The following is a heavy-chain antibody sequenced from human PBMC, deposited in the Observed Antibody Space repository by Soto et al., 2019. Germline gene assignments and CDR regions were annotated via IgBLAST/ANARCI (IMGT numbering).Heavy chain of an antibody. CDR2: IYHSGTT. Sequence: QLQLQESGPGLVKPSETLSLTCTVSGDSISSSSYFWGWIRQPPGKGLEWIGSIYHSGTTYYNPSLKSPVTMSVDTSKNQFSLEVNSVTAADTAVYYCARRNPSSPYFAYWGRGTLVTVSS. D-gene: IGHD4-4*01. J-gene: IGHJ4*02. CDR1: GDSISSSSYF. CDR3: ARRNPSSPYFAY. V-gene: IGHV4-39*01.